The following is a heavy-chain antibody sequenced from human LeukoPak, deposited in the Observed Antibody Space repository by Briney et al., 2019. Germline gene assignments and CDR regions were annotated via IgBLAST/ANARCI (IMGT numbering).Heavy chain of an antibody. CDR3: ARDPYYDFWSGYYYYFDY. CDR1: GYTFTSCY. D-gene: IGHD3-3*01. V-gene: IGHV1-46*01. CDR2: INPSGGST. J-gene: IGHJ4*02. Sequence: ASVKVSCKASGYTFTSCYMHWVRQAPGQGLEWMGIINPSGGSTSYAQKFQGRVTMTRDTSTSTVYMELSSLRSEDTAVYYCARDPYYDFWSGYYYYFDYWGQGTLVTVSS.